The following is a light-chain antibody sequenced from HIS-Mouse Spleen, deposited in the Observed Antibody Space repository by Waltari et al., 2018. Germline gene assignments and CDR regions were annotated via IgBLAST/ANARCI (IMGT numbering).Light chain of an antibody. CDR3: SSYTSSSINWV. J-gene: IGLJ3*02. V-gene: IGLV2-14*01. CDR2: DVS. CDR1: SSDVGGYNY. Sequence: QSALTQPASVSGSPGQSITISCTGTSSDVGGYNYVSWYQQHPGKAPKLMLYDVSNRPSGVSNRFAGSKSGNTASLTISGLQAEDEADYYCSSYTSSSINWVFGGGTKLTVL.